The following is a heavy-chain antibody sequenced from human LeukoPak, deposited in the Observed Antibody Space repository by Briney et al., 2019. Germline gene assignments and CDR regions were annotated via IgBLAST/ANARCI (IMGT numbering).Heavy chain of an antibody. D-gene: IGHD3-22*01. CDR1: GFTVSSNY. CDR3: ARLSYYYDSSGYFAFDI. J-gene: IGHJ3*02. V-gene: IGHV3-53*01. CDR2: IYSGGST. Sequence: GGSLRLSCAASGFTVSSNYMSWVRQAPGKGLEWVSVIYSGGSTYYADSVKGRFTISRDNSKNTLYLQMNSLRAEDTAVYYCARLSYYYDSSGYFAFDIWGQGTMVTVSS.